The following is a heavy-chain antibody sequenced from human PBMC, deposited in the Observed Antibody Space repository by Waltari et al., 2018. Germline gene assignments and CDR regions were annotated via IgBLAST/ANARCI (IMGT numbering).Heavy chain of an antibody. CDR1: GYTFTTYK. D-gene: IGHD1-1*01. J-gene: IGHJ4*02. V-gene: IGHV1-46*01. CDR2: INPRGDFI. CDR3: ARDNTNWSFDY. Sequence: QVQLVQSGAEVKKPGASVKVSCKASGYTFTTYKMHWVRQAPGQGLEWMGIINPRGDFITYARQFRGRVTMTMDTATSTVYMELSSLRSEDTAVYSCARDNTNWSFDYWGQGTLVTVSA.